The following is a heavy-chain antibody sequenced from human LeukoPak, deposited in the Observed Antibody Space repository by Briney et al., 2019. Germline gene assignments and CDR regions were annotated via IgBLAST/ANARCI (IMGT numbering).Heavy chain of an antibody. J-gene: IGHJ4*02. CDR1: GGSFSGYY. V-gene: IGHV4-34*01. CDR2: INHSGST. D-gene: IGHD6-6*01. CDR3: ARAYSSSSGIDY. Sequence: PSETLSLTCAVYGGSFSGYYWSWIRQPPGKGLKWIGEINHSGSTNYNPSLKSRVTISVDTSKNQFSLQLNSVTPEDTAVYYCARAYSSSSGIDYWGQGTLVTVSS.